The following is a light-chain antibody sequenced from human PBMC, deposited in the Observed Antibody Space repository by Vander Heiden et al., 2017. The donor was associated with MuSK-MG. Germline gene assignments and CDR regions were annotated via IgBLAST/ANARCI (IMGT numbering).Light chain of an antibody. Sequence: EIVLTQSPATLSLSPGERATLSCRASQSVSSWLAWYQQKPGQAPRLLIYDASNRATGIPSRFSGSGSGTDFTLTISSLEPEDFAVYYCQVRTSWPSSFGQGTKLEIK. V-gene: IGKV3-11*01. CDR3: QVRTSWPSS. CDR2: DAS. J-gene: IGKJ2*04. CDR1: QSVSSW.